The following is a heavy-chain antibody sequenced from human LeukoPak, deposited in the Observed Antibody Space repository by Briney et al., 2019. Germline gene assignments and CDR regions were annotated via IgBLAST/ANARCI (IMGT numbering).Heavy chain of an antibody. CDR1: GGSSRGYY. J-gene: IGHJ5*02. V-gene: IGHV4-34*01. CDR3: ARHSPRYSSSWYFGP. Sequence: PSETLSLTCAVYGGSSRGYYWNWLWIRQSPGKGLEWIGEINDSGSPNYNSSLKSRVTISENKSLNQFSLRLSSVTAADTAVYYCARHSPRYSSSWYFGPWGQGTLVTVSS. D-gene: IGHD6-13*01. CDR2: INDSGSP.